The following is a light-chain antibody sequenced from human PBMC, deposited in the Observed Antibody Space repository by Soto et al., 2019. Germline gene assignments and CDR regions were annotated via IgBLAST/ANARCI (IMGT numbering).Light chain of an antibody. J-gene: IGKJ4*01. V-gene: IGKV1-5*03. Sequence: DIQMTQSPSTLSASVGDRVTITCRASQSISTWLAWYQQKPGKAPNLLIYKESSLESGVPSRFRGSGSGTDFTLTISSLQPDDFATYYCQQFYFSPLTFGGGTKVEIK. CDR1: QSISTW. CDR2: KES. CDR3: QQFYFSPLT.